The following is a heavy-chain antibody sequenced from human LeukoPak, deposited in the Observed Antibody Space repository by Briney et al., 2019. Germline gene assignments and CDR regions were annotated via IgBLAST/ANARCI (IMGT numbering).Heavy chain of an antibody. CDR2: INPNSGGT. Sequence: ASVKVSCKASGYTFTGYYMHWVRHAPGQGLERMGWINPNSGGTNYAQKFQGRVTMTRDTSISTAYMELSRLRSDDTAVYYCARVGRAIDVPDDYWGQGTLVTVSS. CDR1: GYTFTGYY. CDR3: ARVGRAIDVPDDY. V-gene: IGHV1-2*02. J-gene: IGHJ4*02. D-gene: IGHD1-26*01.